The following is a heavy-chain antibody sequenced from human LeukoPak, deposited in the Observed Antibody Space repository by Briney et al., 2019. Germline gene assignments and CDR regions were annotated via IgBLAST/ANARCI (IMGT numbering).Heavy chain of an antibody. Sequence: SETLSLTCTVSGGSISSGSYYWSRIRQPPGKGLEWIGEINHSGSTNYNPSLKSRVTISVDTSKNQFSLKLSSVTAADTAVYYCARGGGASWFDPWGQGTLVTVSS. CDR2: INHSGST. CDR1: GGSISSGSYY. J-gene: IGHJ5*02. V-gene: IGHV4-39*07. D-gene: IGHD3-16*01. CDR3: ARGGGASWFDP.